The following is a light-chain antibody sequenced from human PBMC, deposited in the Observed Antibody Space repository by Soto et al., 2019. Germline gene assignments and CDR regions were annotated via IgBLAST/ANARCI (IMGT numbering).Light chain of an antibody. V-gene: IGKV3-20*01. CDR1: ESVTSRS. CDR2: AAS. CDR3: QHYSSASWT. J-gene: IGKJ1*01. Sequence: EIVLTQSPGTLSLSPGARATLSCRASESVTSRSLAWYQQKPGQAPRLLIYAASTRATGIPDRLSGGGSGTDFTLTISRLGPADFAVYDCQHYSSASWTFGQGTKVDIK.